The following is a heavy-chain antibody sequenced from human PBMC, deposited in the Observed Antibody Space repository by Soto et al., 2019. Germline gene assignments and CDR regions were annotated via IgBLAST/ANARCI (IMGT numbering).Heavy chain of an antibody. CDR1: GFTFSNYG. CDR2: ISYHGRDK. Sequence: QVQLVESGGGVVQPGRSLRLSCAASGFTFSNYGMHWVRQAPGKRLEWVAVISYHGRDKYYAEFVKGRFTISRDNSKNTLYLQMDTRRAEDTGVYYCAKDHVTTTVTTVGYWGQGTLVTVSS. V-gene: IGHV3-30*18. J-gene: IGHJ4*02. D-gene: IGHD4-17*01. CDR3: AKDHVTTTVTTVGY.